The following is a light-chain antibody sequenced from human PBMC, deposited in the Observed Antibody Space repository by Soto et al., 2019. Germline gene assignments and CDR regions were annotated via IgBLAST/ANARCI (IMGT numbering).Light chain of an antibody. CDR2: EVT. J-gene: IGLJ1*01. CDR1: SSDVGGYDF. V-gene: IGLV2-14*01. CDR3: SSYTITSSPV. Sequence: QSALTQPASVSGSPGQSITISCTGTSSDVGGYDFVSWYRQYPGQAPKILIYEVTHRPSGVPDSFSGSKSGNTASLTISGLQADDEADYYCSSYTITSSPVFGPGTKATVL.